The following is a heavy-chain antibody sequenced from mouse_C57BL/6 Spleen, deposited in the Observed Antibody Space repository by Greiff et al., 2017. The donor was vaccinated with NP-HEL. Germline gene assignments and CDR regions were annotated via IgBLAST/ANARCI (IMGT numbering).Heavy chain of an antibody. CDR2: ISSGGDYI. D-gene: IGHD2-4*01. V-gene: IGHV5-9-1*02. CDR1: GFTFSSYA. CDR3: TRDGDYDVGGFGY. Sequence: EVNVVESGEGLVKPGGSLKLSCAASGFTFSSYAMSWVRQTPEKRLEWVAYISSGGDYIYYADTVKGRFTISRDNARNTLYLQMSSLKSEDTAMYYCTRDGDYDVGGFGYWGQGTTLTVSS. J-gene: IGHJ2*01.